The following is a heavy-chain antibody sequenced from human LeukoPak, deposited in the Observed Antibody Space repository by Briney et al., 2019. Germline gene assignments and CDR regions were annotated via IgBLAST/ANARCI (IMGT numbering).Heavy chain of an antibody. Sequence: PGGSLRLSCAASGFMFSGYSMNWVRQAPGKGLEWVSSIGSSSSSIYYADSVKGRFTISRDNAKNSLYLQMNSLRAEDTAVYYCARDRWELRGEFVYWGQGTLVTVSS. CDR1: GFMFSGYS. V-gene: IGHV3-21*01. CDR2: IGSSSSSI. J-gene: IGHJ4*02. D-gene: IGHD1-26*01. CDR3: ARDRWELRGEFVY.